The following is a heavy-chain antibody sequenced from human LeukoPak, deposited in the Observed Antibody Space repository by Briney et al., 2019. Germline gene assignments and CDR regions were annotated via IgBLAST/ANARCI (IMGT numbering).Heavy chain of an antibody. Sequence: GGSLRLSCAASGFTFSSYSMNWVRQAPGKGLEWVSSISSSSSYIYCADSVKGRFTISRDNAKNSLYLQMNSLRAEDTAVYYCATIPEKVVVPNYWGQGTLVTVSS. CDR3: ATIPEKVVVPNY. CDR1: GFTFSSYS. J-gene: IGHJ4*02. D-gene: IGHD3-22*01. V-gene: IGHV3-21*01. CDR2: ISSSSSYI.